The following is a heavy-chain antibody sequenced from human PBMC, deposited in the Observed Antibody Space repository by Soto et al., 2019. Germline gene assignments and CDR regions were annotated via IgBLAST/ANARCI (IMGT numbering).Heavy chain of an antibody. CDR2: ISGSGGST. Sequence: GGSLRLSCAASGFTFSSYAMSWVRQAPGKGLEWVSAISGSGGSTYYADSVKGRFTISRDNSKNTLYLQMNSLRAEDTAVYYCAKHIPSDYARRPHFDYWGQGTLVTVSS. V-gene: IGHV3-23*01. J-gene: IGHJ4*02. CDR3: AKHIPSDYARRPHFDY. CDR1: GFTFSSYA. D-gene: IGHD4-17*01.